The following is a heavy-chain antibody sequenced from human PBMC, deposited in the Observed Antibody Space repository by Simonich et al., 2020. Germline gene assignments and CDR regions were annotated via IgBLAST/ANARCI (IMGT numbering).Heavy chain of an antibody. CDR1: GYTFTGYY. J-gene: IGHJ6*03. D-gene: IGHD1-26*01. CDR2: INPNRGGT. V-gene: IGHV1-2*02. CDR3: ARVPPTSGSYYYYYYYMDV. Sequence: QVQLVQSGAEVKKPGASVKVSCKASGYTFTGYYMHWVRQTPGQGLEWMGWINPNRGGTNYAQELQGRVTRPRDPSISTAYMELSRLRSDDTAVYYCARVPPTSGSYYYYYYYMDVWGKGTTVTVSS.